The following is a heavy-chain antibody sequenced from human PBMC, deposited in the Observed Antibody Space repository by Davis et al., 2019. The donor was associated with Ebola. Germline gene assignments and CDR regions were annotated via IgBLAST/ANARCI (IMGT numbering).Heavy chain of an antibody. CDR3: ARARGNLDY. D-gene: IGHD4-23*01. CDR2: INHSGST. J-gene: IGHJ4*02. Sequence: PSETLSPTCTVPGGSISSRSYYWGWSRQPPGKGLDWIGEINHSGSTNYNPSLKSRVTISVDTSKNQFSLKLSSVTAADTAVYYCARARGNLDYWGQGTLVTVSS. CDR1: GGSISSRSYY. V-gene: IGHV4-39*07.